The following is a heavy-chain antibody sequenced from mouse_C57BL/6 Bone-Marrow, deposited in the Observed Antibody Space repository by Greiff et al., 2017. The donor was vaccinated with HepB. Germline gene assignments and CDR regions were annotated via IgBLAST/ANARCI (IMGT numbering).Heavy chain of an antibody. J-gene: IGHJ4*01. Sequence: DVKLVESGGGLVQPGGSLKLSCAASGFTFSDYYMYWVRQTPEKRLEWVAYISNGGGSTYYPDTVKGRFTISRDNAKNTLYLQMSRLKSEDTAMYYCASPITTVVARDYAMDYWGQGTSVTVSS. CDR1: GFTFSDYY. D-gene: IGHD1-1*01. CDR2: ISNGGGST. CDR3: ASPITTVVARDYAMDY. V-gene: IGHV5-12*01.